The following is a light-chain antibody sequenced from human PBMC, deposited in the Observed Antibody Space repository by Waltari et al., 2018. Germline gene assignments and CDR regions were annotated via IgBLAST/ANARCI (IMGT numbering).Light chain of an antibody. CDR2: LGS. CDR3: MQALQTPPT. CDR1: QSLLHSNGYNY. Sequence: VMTQSPLSLPXXPGEQPSISCRXXQSLLHSNGYNYLDWYLQKPGQSPQLLIYLGSNRASGVPDRFSGSGSGTDFTLKISRVEAEDVGVYYCMQALQTPPTFGQGTKVEIK. V-gene: IGKV2-28*01. J-gene: IGKJ1*01.